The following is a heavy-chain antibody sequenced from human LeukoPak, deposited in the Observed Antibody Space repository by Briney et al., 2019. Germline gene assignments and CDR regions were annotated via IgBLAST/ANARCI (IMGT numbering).Heavy chain of an antibody. D-gene: IGHD3-10*01. J-gene: IGHJ4*02. CDR3: ARDQRFGGQGY. CDR1: GYTFTGYY. V-gene: IGHV1-18*04. CDR2: ISAYNGNT. Sequence: ASVKVSCKASGYTFTGYYMHWVRQAPGQGLEWMGWISAYNGNTNYAQKLQGRVTMTTDTSTSTAYMELRSLRSDDTAVYYCARDQRFGGQGYWGQGTLVTVSS.